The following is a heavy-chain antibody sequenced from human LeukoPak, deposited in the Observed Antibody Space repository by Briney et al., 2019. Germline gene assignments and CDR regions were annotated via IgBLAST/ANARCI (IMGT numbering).Heavy chain of an antibody. V-gene: IGHV3-9*01. J-gene: IGHJ4*02. Sequence: PGGSLRLSYAASGFTFDDYAMHWVRQAPGKGLEWVSGISWNSGSIGYADSVKGRFTISRDNAKNSLYLQMNSLRAEDTALYYCAKVATLVSTQYYFDYWGQGTLVTVSS. CDR3: AKVATLVSTQYYFDY. CDR2: ISWNSGSI. D-gene: IGHD5-12*01. CDR1: GFTFDDYA.